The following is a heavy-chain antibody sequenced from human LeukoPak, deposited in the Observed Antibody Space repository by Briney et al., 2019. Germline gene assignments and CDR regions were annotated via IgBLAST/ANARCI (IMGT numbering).Heavy chain of an antibody. CDR3: AKVGYSSGWWGAFDY. J-gene: IGHJ4*02. Sequence: GGSLRLSCAASGFIFSSYGMHWVRQAPGKGLEWVAVISYDESNKYYAASVKGRFTISRDTSKNTPYLQMNSLRAEDTAMYYCAKVGYSSGWWGAFDYWGQGTLVTVSS. V-gene: IGHV3-30*18. D-gene: IGHD6-19*01. CDR2: ISYDESNK. CDR1: GFIFSSYG.